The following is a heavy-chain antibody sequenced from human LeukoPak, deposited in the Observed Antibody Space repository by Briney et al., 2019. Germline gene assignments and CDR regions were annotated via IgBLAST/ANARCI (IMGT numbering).Heavy chain of an antibody. CDR2: ITASSIYI. V-gene: IGHV3-21*01. CDR1: GFAFSVYN. Sequence: GGSLRLSCAASGFAFSVYNMNWVRQAPGKGLEWISSITASSIYIYHADSVKGRFTVSRDNAKNLLFLQMDSLRAEDTAVYYCARVLRDYYFDFWGQGTLVTVSS. CDR3: ARVLRDYYFDF. J-gene: IGHJ4*02. D-gene: IGHD2-15*01.